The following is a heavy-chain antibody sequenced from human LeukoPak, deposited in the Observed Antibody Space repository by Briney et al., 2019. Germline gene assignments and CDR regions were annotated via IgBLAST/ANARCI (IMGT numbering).Heavy chain of an antibody. V-gene: IGHV3-74*01. D-gene: IGHD3-3*01. J-gene: IGHJ5*02. CDR3: VSDLCGGDDQ. CDR1: GFTFNSYW. CDR2: IDEDGKTI. Sequence: GGSLRLSCAASGFTFNSYWMHWVCQAPGKGLVWVSRIDEDGKTIDYADSVKSRFTISRDNAKDTLYLQMSSLRDEDTAVYYCVSDLCGGDDQWGRGTLVTVSS.